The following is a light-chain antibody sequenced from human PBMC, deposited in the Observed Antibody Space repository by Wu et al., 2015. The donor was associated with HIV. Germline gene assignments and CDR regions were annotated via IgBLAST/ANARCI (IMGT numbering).Light chain of an antibody. V-gene: IGKV1-13*02. Sequence: AIQLTQSPSSLSASVGDRVTITCRAGQDISSALAWYQQKPGNAPKLLIYDASSLESGVPSRFSGSGSGTDFTLTISCLQSDDFATYYCQQFKSYPRTFGQGTKVEIK. CDR3: QQFKSYPRT. CDR1: QDISSA. CDR2: DAS. J-gene: IGKJ1*01.